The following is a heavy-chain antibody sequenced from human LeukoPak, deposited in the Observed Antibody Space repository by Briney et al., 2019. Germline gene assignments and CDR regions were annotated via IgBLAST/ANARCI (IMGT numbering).Heavy chain of an antibody. Sequence: GGSLRLSCAASGFTVSDNYMNWVRQAPGKGLEWVSVIYSGGSTYYADSVRGRFTISRDNSKNTVYLEMNSLRAEDTAMYFCVRDVGAVRGEVYFDYWGQGTLVTVSS. CDR3: VRDVGAVRGEVYFDY. D-gene: IGHD3-10*01. J-gene: IGHJ4*02. CDR1: GFTVSDNY. CDR2: IYSGGST. V-gene: IGHV3-53*01.